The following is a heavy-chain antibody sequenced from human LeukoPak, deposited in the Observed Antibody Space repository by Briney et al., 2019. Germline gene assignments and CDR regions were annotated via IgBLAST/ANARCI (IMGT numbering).Heavy chain of an antibody. V-gene: IGHV3-23*01. CDR3: PRQSYASGWNPFDS. CDR2: ISGGGITT. D-gene: IGHD6-19*01. CDR1: GSTFSNYA. Sequence: GGSLRLSCAASGSTFSNYAMSWVRQAPGKGLEWVSTISGGGITTYYADSAKGVFTIYRDNSKKTMFLQMNTLRPDDTAVYYCPRQSYASGWNPFDSWGQGILVTVSS. J-gene: IGHJ4*02.